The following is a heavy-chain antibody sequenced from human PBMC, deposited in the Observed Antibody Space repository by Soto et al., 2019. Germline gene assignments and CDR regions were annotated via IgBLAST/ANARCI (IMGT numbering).Heavy chain of an antibody. J-gene: IGHJ4*02. V-gene: IGHV4-59*01. CDR1: GGSISSYY. Sequence: PSETLSLTCTVSGGSISSYYWSWIRQPPGKGLEWIGYIYYSGSTNYNPSLKSRITITVDTSKNQFSLKLSSVTAADTAVYYCARVTRPLRYFDWFPGHFDYWGQGTLVTVSS. CDR2: IYYSGST. CDR3: ARVTRPLRYFDWFPGHFDY. D-gene: IGHD3-9*01.